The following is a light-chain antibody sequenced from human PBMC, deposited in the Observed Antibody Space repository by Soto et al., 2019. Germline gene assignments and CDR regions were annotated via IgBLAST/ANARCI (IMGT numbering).Light chain of an antibody. CDR1: SSNIGAGFD. V-gene: IGLV1-40*01. Sequence: QPVLAQPPSVSGAPGQRVTISCTGTSSNIGAGFDVHWYQQLPGTAPKPLVYGNNKRPSGVPDRFSCSRSGTSASLAITGLQAEDEAEYYCQSYDSKSYVFGSGTKLTVL. CDR3: QSYDSKSYV. J-gene: IGLJ1*01. CDR2: GNN.